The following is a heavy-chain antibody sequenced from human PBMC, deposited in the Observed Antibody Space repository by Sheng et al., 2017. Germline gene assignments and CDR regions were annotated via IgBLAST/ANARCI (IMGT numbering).Heavy chain of an antibody. J-gene: IGHJ6*02. CDR2: INHSGST. CDR1: GGSFSGYY. V-gene: IGHV4-34*01. Sequence: QVQLQQWGAGLLKPSETLSLTCAVYGGSFSGYYWSWIRQPPGKGLEWIGEINHSGSTNYNPSLKSRVTISVDTSKNQFSLKLSSVTAADTAVYYCARGTRGYCSSTSCYAPEDYGMDVWGQGTTVTVSS. CDR3: ARGTRGYCSSTSCYAPEDYGMDV. D-gene: IGHD2-2*01.